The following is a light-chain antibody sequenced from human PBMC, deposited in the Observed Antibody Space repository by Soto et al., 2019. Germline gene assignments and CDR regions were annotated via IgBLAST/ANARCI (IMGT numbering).Light chain of an antibody. V-gene: IGKV1-5*03. CDR1: QSISSW. CDR2: KAS. J-gene: IGKJ2*01. CDR3: QKYNSYSYT. Sequence: DIQMTQSPSTLSASVGDRVTITCRASQSISSWLAWYQQKPGKAPKLLIYKASSLESGVPSRFSGSGSGTEFSLTITSLQPDDFATYYCQKYNSYSYTFGQGTKREIK.